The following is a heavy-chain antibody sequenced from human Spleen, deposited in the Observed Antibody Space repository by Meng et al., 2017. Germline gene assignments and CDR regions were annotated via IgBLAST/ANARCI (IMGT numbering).Heavy chain of an antibody. CDR3: ASVEPRSGYYFYDF. CDR1: GGSISGSSFY. J-gene: IGHJ4*02. CDR2: IYDSGRT. V-gene: IGHV4-39*07. Sequence: QLQLQESGPGLGRPSETLSLTCTVSGGSISGSSFYWGWIRQTPGKGLEWIGNIYDSGRTYYNPSLKSRVTLSIDTSENQFFLNLNSVTAADTAVYYCASVEPRSGYYFYDFWGQGTLVTVSS. D-gene: IGHD3-22*01.